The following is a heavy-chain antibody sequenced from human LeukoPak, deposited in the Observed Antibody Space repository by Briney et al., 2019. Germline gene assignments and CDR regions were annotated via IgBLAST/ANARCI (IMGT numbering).Heavy chain of an antibody. CDR2: IYYSGST. CDR1: GGSISSYY. Sequence: SETLSLTCTVSGGSISSYYWSWIRQPPGKGLEWIGYIYYSGSTNYNPSLKSRVTISVDTSKNQFSLKLSSVTAADTAVYYCALLYHPGNCSGGSCYGWFDPWGQGTLVTVSS. V-gene: IGHV4-59*08. J-gene: IGHJ5*02. CDR3: ALLYHPGNCSGGSCYGWFDP. D-gene: IGHD2-15*01.